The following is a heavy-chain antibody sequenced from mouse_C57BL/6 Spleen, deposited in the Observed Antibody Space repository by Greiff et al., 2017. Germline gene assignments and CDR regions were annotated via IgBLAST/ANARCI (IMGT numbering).Heavy chain of an antibody. CDR2: IDPEDGET. D-gene: IGHD1-1*01. CDR1: GFNIKDYY. J-gene: IGHJ3*01. CDR3: ARGGSSSAGFAY. Sequence: EVNVVESGAELVKPGASVKLSCTASGFNIKDYYMHWVKQRTEQGLEWIGRIDPEDGETKYAPKFQGKATITADTSSNTAYLQLSSLTSEDTAVYYCARGGSSSAGFAYWGQGTLVTVSA. V-gene: IGHV14-2*01.